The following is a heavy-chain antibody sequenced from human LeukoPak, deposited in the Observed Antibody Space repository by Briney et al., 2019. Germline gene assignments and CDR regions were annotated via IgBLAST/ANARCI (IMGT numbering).Heavy chain of an antibody. CDR3: AREPGIAPPSEYFQH. V-gene: IGHV1-2*02. CDR1: GYTFTGYY. J-gene: IGHJ1*01. CDR2: INPNSGGT. Sequence: ASVKVSCKASGYTFTGYYMHWVRQAPGQGLEWMGWINPNSGGTNYAQKFQGRVTMTSDTSISTAYMELSRLRSDDTAVYYCAREPGIAPPSEYFQHWGQGTLVTVSS. D-gene: IGHD6-13*01.